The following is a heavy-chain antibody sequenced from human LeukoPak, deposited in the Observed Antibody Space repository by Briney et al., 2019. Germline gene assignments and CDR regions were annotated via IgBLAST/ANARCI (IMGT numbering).Heavy chain of an antibody. Sequence: SVTVSCKASGGTFSSYAISWVRQAPGQGLEWMGRIIPILGIANYAQKFQGRVTITADKSTSTGYMELSSLRSEDTAVYYCARDRGAKGSWSYYVYYFDYWGQGTLVTVT. CDR3: ARDRGAKGSWSYYVYYFDY. CDR1: GGTFSSYA. D-gene: IGHD3-10*01. CDR2: IIPILGIA. J-gene: IGHJ4*02. V-gene: IGHV1-69*04.